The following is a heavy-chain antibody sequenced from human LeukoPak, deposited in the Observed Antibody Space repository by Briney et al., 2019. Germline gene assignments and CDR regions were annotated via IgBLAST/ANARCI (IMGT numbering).Heavy chain of an antibody. CDR1: GFTFSSSW. CDR3: AKDLGFAQYQLLLFFDY. CDR2: INSDGSTT. J-gene: IGHJ4*02. V-gene: IGHV3-74*01. Sequence: GGSLRLSCAASGFTFSSSWMHWVRQAPGKGLVWVSRINSDGSTTNYADSVKGRFIISRDNAKNTLYLQMNSLRAEDTAVYYCAKDLGFAQYQLLLFFDYWGQGTLVTVSS. D-gene: IGHD2-2*01.